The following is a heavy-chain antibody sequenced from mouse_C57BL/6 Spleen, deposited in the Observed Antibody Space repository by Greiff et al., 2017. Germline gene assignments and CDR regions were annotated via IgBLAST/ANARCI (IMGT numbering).Heavy chain of an antibody. CDR2: ISSGSSTI. J-gene: IGHJ4*01. CDR3: ARPGGFYYDYDDYAMDY. D-gene: IGHD2-4*01. V-gene: IGHV5-17*01. Sequence: EVHLVESGGGLVKPGGSLKLSCAASGFTFSDYGMHWVRQAPEKGLEWVAYISSGSSTIYYADTVKGRFTISRDNAKNTLFLQMTSLRSEDTAMYYCARPGGFYYDYDDYAMDYWGQGTSVTVSS. CDR1: GFTFSDYG.